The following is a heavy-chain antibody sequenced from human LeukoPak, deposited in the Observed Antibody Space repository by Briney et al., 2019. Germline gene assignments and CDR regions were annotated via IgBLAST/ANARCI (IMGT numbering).Heavy chain of an antibody. CDR1: GFTFSSYS. V-gene: IGHV3-74*01. Sequence: GGSLRLSCAASGFTFSSYSMNWVRQAPGKGLVWVSRINSDGSSRSYADSVKGRFTISRDNAKNTLDLQMNSLRAEDTAVYYCAREVSGSCHFDDWGQGTLVTVSS. CDR3: AREVSGSCHFDD. CDR2: INSDGSSR. J-gene: IGHJ4*02. D-gene: IGHD1-26*01.